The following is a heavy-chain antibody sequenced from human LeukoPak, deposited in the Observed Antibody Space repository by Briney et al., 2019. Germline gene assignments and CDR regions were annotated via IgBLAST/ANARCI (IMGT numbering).Heavy chain of an antibody. Sequence: SVKVSCKASGGTFSSYAISWVRQAPGQGLEWMGGIIPIFGTANYAQKFQGRVTITTDESTSTAYMELSSLRSEDTAVYYCARRGYCSSTSCWGYFDYWGQGTLVTVSS. D-gene: IGHD2-2*01. CDR1: GGTFSSYA. J-gene: IGHJ4*02. V-gene: IGHV1-69*05. CDR2: IIPIFGTA. CDR3: ARRGYCSSTSCWGYFDY.